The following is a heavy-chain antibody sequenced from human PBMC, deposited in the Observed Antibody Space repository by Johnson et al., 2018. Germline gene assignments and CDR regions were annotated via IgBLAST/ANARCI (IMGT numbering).Heavy chain of an antibody. J-gene: IGHJ3*01. D-gene: IGHD2-8*02. CDR3: AKGRESGVYWWDVFDL. CDR2: MSGRGGRT. V-gene: IGHV3-23*01. Sequence: EVRLWESGGGVVEPGGSLRLSCAASRFTFSNYAMSWVRQAPGKGLEWVSGMSGRGGRTYYADSVKGRFTISRDNSKKPFNVQMNSLRAEDTAIYFCAKGRESGVYWWDVFDLWGQGTMVTVSS. CDR1: RFTFSNYA.